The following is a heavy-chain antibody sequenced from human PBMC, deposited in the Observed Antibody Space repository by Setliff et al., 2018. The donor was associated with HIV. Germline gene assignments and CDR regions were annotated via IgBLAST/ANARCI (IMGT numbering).Heavy chain of an antibody. CDR3: ARRAGHTNYFYYMDV. V-gene: IGHV1-24*01. CDR1: GYTLTEVS. CDR2: FDPQDGKT. Sequence: ASVKASCKISGYTLTEVSMHWVRQAPGKGLEWMGYFDPQDGKTIYAQKFQGRVTITADKSTSTAYMELSSLRSEDTAVYYCARRAGHTNYFYYMDVWGKGTTVTVSS. D-gene: IGHD6-19*01. J-gene: IGHJ6*03.